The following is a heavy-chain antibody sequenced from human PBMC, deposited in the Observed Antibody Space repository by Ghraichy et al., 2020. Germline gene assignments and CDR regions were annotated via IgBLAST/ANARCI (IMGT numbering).Heavy chain of an antibody. V-gene: IGHV2-26*01. CDR2: IFSNDEK. J-gene: IGHJ2*01. Sequence: SGPTLVKPTETLTLTCTVSGFSLSNARMGVSWIRQPPGKALEWLAHIFSNDEKSYSTSLKSRLTISKDTSKSQVVLTMTNMDPVDTSTYYCARIDFWSGYRSYWYFDLWGRGTLVTVSS. D-gene: IGHD3-3*01. CDR1: GFSLSNARMG. CDR3: ARIDFWSGYRSYWYFDL.